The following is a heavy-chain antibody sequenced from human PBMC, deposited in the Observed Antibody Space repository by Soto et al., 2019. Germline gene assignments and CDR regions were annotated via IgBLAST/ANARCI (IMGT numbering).Heavy chain of an antibody. J-gene: IGHJ4*02. Sequence: SQTLSLTCTVSGGSIYRSGYYWGWIRHPPGRGLELIGNIDYNGLTYSNPSLKSLVTISRDTSKNQFSLKLTSVTAADTALYYCGKVLVGATGHTDSDSWGPGTLVTVSS. CDR1: GGSIYRSGYY. CDR3: GKVLVGATGHTDSDS. CDR2: IDYNGLT. V-gene: IGHV4-39*01. D-gene: IGHD2-15*01.